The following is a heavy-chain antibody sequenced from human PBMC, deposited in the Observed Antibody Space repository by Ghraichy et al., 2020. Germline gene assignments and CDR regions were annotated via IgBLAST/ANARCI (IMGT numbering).Heavy chain of an antibody. CDR2: INHSGST. CDR1: GGSFSGYY. V-gene: IGHV4-34*01. CDR3: ARGRAWVRFLEWSKGYFDY. Sequence: SETLSLTCAVYGGSFSGYYWSWIRQPPGKGLEWIGEINHSGSTNYNPSLKSRVTISVDTSKNQFSLKLSSVTAADTAVYYCARGRAWVRFLEWSKGYFDYWGQGTLVTVSS. D-gene: IGHD3-3*01. J-gene: IGHJ4*02.